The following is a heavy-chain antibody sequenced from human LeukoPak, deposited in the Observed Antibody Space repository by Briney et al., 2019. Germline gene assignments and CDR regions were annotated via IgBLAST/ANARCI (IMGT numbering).Heavy chain of an antibody. CDR3: AKSGYQLLGYYGMDV. CDR2: ISYDGSNK. CDR1: GFTFSSYG. V-gene: IGHV3-30*18. Sequence: GGSLRLSCAASGFTFSSYGMHWVRQAPGKGLEWVAVISYDGSNKYYADSVKGRFTISRDNSKNTLYLQMNSLRAEDTAVYYCAKSGYQLLGYYGMDVWGQGTTVTVSS. D-gene: IGHD2-2*01. J-gene: IGHJ6*02.